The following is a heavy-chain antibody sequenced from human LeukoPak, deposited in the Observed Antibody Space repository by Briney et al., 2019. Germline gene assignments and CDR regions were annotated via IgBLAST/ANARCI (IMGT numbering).Heavy chain of an antibody. J-gene: IGHJ5*02. V-gene: IGHV1-18*01. CDR3: ARGRGSGWSGRFDP. CDR1: GYTFTSYG. CDR2: ISAYNGNT. Sequence: ASVKVSCKASGYTFTSYGISWVRQAPGQXXXXXGWISAYNGNTNYAQKLQGRVTMTTDTSTSTAYMELRSLRSDDTAVYYCARGRGSGWSGRFDPWGQGTLVTVSS. D-gene: IGHD6-19*01.